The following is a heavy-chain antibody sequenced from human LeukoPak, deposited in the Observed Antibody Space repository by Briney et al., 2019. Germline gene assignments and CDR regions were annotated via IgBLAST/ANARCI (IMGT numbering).Heavy chain of an antibody. J-gene: IGHJ6*02. Sequence: RGSLSFSCTASGFTCSSYAMHWVGQAPGKGLQYVSSISSNGGSTYYADSVKGRFTISRDNSKNTLYLQMSSLRAEDTAVYYCVKCPFSYYSYGMDVWGQGTMVTVSS. CDR1: GFTCSSYA. CDR3: VKCPFSYYSYGMDV. V-gene: IGHV3-64D*06. CDR2: ISSNGGST.